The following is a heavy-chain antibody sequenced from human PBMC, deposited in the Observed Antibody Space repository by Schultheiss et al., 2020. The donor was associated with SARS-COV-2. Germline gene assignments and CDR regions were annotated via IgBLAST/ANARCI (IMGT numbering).Heavy chain of an antibody. J-gene: IGHJ4*02. D-gene: IGHD6-19*01. V-gene: IGHV4-30-4*08. Sequence: LRLSCTVSGGSISSGDYYWSWIRQPPGKGLEWIGYIYYGGSTYYNPSLKSRVTISVDTSKNQFSLRLSAVTAADTAVYYCARHWVGAVAADFDYWGQGTLVTVSS. CDR3: ARHWVGAVAADFDY. CDR1: GGSISSGDYY. CDR2: IYYGGST.